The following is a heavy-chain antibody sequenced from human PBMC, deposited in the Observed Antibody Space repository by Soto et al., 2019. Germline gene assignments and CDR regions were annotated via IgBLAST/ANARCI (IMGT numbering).Heavy chain of an antibody. CDR3: VRDSLYAFDI. Sequence: GGSLRLSCAASGFTFRSYAMNWVRQAPGKGLEWVSAISGSAGSTYYADSVKGRFTISRDNAKNSLYLQMNSLRDEDTAVYYCVRDSLYAFDIWGQGTMVTVSS. J-gene: IGHJ3*02. V-gene: IGHV3-23*01. CDR2: ISGSAGST. CDR1: GFTFRSYA.